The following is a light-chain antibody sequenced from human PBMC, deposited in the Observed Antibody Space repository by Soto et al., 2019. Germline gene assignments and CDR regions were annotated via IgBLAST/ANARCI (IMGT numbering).Light chain of an antibody. CDR3: AAWDDSLSGYV. CDR1: SSNIGSNY. V-gene: IGLV1-47*02. Sequence: QSVLTQPPSVSGAPGQTVTISCTGSSSNIGSNYVYWYQQLPGTAPKLLIYSNNQWPSGVPDRFSGSKSGTSASLAISGLRSEDEADYYCAAWDDSLSGYVFGTGTKVTVL. J-gene: IGLJ1*01. CDR2: SNN.